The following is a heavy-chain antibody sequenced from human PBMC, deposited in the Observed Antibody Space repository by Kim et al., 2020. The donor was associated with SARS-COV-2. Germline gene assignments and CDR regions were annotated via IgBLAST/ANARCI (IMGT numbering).Heavy chain of an antibody. V-gene: IGHV3-53*01. CDR2: IYSGGST. CDR1: GFTVSSNY. Sequence: GGSLRLSCAASGFTVSSNYMSWVRQAPGKGLEWVSVIYSGGSTYYADSVKGRFTISRDNSKNTLYLQMNSLRAEDTAVYYCARVPGPVIAVAGDAFDIWGQGTKVTVSA. J-gene: IGHJ3*02. D-gene: IGHD6-19*01. CDR3: ARVPGPVIAVAGDAFDI.